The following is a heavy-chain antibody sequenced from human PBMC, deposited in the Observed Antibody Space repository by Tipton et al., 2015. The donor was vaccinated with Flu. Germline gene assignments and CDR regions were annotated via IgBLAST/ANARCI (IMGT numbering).Heavy chain of an antibody. V-gene: IGHV4-59*01. CDR2: IYYSGSI. J-gene: IGHJ4*02. CDR3: ARKRFLEWFVGGGFDY. Sequence: TLSLTCTVSGGSISSYYWSWIRQPPGKGLEWIGYIYYSGSINYNPSLKSRVTISVDTSKNQFSLKLSSVTAADTAVYYCARKRFLEWFVGGGFDYWGQGTLVTVSS. D-gene: IGHD3-3*01. CDR1: GGSISSYY.